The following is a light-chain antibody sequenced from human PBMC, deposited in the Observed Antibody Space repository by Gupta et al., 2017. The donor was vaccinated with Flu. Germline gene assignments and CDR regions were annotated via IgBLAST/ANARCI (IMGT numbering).Light chain of an antibody. V-gene: IGKV1D-12*01. J-gene: IGKJ1*01. CDR2: AAS. CDR1: QNIGIW. CDR3: QQANSFPRT. Sequence: GDRVTITCRASQNIGIWLAWYQQKPGKAPKLLISAASSLQSDVPSRFSGSGSGTDFTLTLSSLQPEDSATYFCQQANSFPRTFGQGTKVDVK.